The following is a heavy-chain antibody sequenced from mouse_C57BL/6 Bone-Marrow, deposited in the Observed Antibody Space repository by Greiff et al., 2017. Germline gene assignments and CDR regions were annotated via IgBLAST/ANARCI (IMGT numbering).Heavy chain of an antibody. CDR1: GYTFTSYW. CDR3: ARDDGYYDYFDY. CDR2: IYPTSGRT. J-gene: IGHJ2*01. V-gene: IGHV1-55*01. D-gene: IGHD2-3*01. Sequence: QVQLQQPGAELVKPGASVKMSCKASGYTFTSYWITWVKQRPGQGLEWIGDIYPTSGRTNYNEKFKSKAILTVDTSSSTAYMQLSSLTSEDSAVYYCARDDGYYDYFDYWGQGTTLTVSS.